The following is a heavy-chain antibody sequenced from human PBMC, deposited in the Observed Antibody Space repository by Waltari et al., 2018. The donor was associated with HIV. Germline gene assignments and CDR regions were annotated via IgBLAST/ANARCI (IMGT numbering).Heavy chain of an antibody. CDR3: ARGGTGSFGVVTRLDY. CDR2: IYWDDDK. Sequence: QITLKESGPTLVKPTQTLTLTCTFSGFSLCTSGVGVGWIRQPPGKALEWLALIYWDDDKRYSPSLKSRLTITKDTSKNQVVLTMTNMDPVDTATYYCARGGTGSFGVVTRLDYWGQGTLVTVSS. V-gene: IGHV2-5*02. D-gene: IGHD3-3*01. CDR1: GFSLCTSGVG. J-gene: IGHJ4*02.